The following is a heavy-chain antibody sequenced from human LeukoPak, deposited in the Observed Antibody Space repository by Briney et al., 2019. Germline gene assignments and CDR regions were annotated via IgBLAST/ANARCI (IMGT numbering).Heavy chain of an antibody. CDR3: ARDYPHYDILTGTAHYFDY. CDR1: GYTFTSYY. V-gene: IGHV1-46*01. J-gene: IGHJ4*02. CDR2: INPSGGST. Sequence: ASVKVSCKASGYTFTSYYMHWVRQAPGQGLEWMGIINPSGGSTSYAQKFQGRVTMTRDTSTSTVYMELSSLRSGDTAVYYCARDYPHYDILTGTAHYFDYWGQGTLVTVSS. D-gene: IGHD3-9*01.